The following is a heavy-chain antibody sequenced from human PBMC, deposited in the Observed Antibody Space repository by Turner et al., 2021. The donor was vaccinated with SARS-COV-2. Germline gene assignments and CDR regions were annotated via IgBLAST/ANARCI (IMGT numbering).Heavy chain of an antibody. CDR1: EFTVSRNY. V-gene: IGHV3-53*01. CDR3: ARVLPMGDYFDY. D-gene: IGHD2-15*01. CDR2: IYSGGST. J-gene: IGHJ4*02. Sequence: EVQLLESGGGLVQPGGSLRLHCAASEFTVSRNYMSWVRQAPGKGLEWVSVIYSGGSTYYADSVKGRFTISRDSSKNTLYLQMNSLRAEDTAVYYCARVLPMGDYFDYWGQGTLVTVSS.